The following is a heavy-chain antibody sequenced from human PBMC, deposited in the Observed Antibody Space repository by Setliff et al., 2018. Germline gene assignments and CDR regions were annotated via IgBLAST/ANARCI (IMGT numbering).Heavy chain of an antibody. J-gene: IGHJ5*02. CDR1: GYSFSDFY. CDR2: INPKSGVT. D-gene: IGHD6-13*01. CDR3: AGDGLSWLNWLDP. Sequence: ASVKVSCKASGYSFSDFYMRWVRQVPGRGPEWMGSINPKSGVTRYVQKFQGRVTMTRDTSISTAYMELNSLTSDDTAVYYCAGDGLSWLNWLDPWGQGTPVTVSS. V-gene: IGHV1-2*02.